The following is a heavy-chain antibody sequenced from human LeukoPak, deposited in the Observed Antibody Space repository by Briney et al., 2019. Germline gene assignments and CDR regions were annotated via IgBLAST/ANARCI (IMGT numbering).Heavy chain of an antibody. CDR2: ISGSGGST. CDR3: ASRSGSRHYYYYYGMDV. V-gene: IGHV3-23*01. D-gene: IGHD3-10*01. CDR1: GFTFSSYA. J-gene: IGHJ6*02. Sequence: GGSLRLSCAASGFTFSSYAMSWVRQAPGKGLEWVSAISGSGGSTYYADSVKGRFTISRDNSKNTLYLQMNSLRAEDTAVYYCASRSGSRHYYYYYGMDVWGQGTTVIVSS.